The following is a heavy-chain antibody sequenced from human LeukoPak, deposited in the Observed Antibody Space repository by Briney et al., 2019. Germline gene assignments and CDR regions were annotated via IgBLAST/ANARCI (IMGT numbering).Heavy chain of an antibody. CDR1: GGSFSGYY. Sequence: SETLSLTCAVYGGSFSGYYWSWIRQPPGKGLEWIGEINHSGSTNYNPSLKSRVTISVDTSKNQFSLKLSSVTAADTAVYYCARSGDYEDAFDIWGQGTMVTVSS. D-gene: IGHD4-17*01. CDR2: INHSGST. V-gene: IGHV4-34*01. J-gene: IGHJ3*02. CDR3: ARSGDYEDAFDI.